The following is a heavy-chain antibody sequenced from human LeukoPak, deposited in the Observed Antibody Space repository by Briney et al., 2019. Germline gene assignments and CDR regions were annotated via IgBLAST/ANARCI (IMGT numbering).Heavy chain of an antibody. CDR3: ARGAVNRYNWNDDSYYYYYMDV. CDR1: GYTFTGYY. CDR2: INPNSGGT. D-gene: IGHD1-1*01. Sequence: ASVKVSCKASGYTFTGYYMHWVRQAPGQGLEWMGWINPNSGGTDYAQKFQGRVTMTRDTSISTAYMELRRLRSDDTAVYYCARGAVNRYNWNDDSYYYYYMDVWGKGTTVIISS. V-gene: IGHV1-2*02. J-gene: IGHJ6*03.